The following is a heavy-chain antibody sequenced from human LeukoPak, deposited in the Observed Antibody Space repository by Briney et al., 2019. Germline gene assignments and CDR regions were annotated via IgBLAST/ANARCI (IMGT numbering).Heavy chain of an antibody. Sequence: PGGSLRLSCAASGFTFSAYTMNWVRRTPGKGPEWVSSISGSSSYTYYADSVQGRFTVSRDNAKNSLYLQMNSLRAEDTAVYYCARDPGRCSSTSCYPDYWGQGALVTVSS. J-gene: IGHJ4*02. CDR1: GFTFSAYT. D-gene: IGHD2-2*01. CDR3: ARDPGRCSSTSCYPDY. CDR2: ISGSSSYT. V-gene: IGHV3-21*01.